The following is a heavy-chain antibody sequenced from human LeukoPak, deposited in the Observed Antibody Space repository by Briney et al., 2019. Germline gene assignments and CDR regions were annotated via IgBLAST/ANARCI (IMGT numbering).Heavy chain of an antibody. CDR3: AKVIREVDMSYDY. J-gene: IGHJ4*02. V-gene: IGHV3-23*01. CDR2: IHYSGGST. Sequence: GGSLRLSCAASGFAFSNYAMSWVRQAPGKGLEWVSAIHYSGGSTYYADSVKGRFTISRDNSKNTLYLQMNSLRAEDTAVYYCAKVIREVDMSYDYWGQGALVTVSS. D-gene: IGHD5-24*01. CDR1: GFAFSNYA.